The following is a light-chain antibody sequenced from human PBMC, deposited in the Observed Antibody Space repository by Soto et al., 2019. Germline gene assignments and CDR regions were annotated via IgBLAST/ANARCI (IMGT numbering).Light chain of an antibody. Sequence: EIVLTQSPGTLSLSPGERATLSCRASQSLSSSQLAWYQQKPGQAPRLLIHDASSRATGISDRFTGSGSGTDFTLTISRLEPEDFAVYYCQRYGSSPWTFGQGTKVDIK. CDR2: DAS. J-gene: IGKJ1*01. CDR3: QRYGSSPWT. V-gene: IGKV3-20*01. CDR1: QSLSSSQ.